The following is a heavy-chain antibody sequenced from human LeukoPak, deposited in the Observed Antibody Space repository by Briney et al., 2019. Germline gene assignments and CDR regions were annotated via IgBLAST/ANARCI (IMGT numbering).Heavy chain of an antibody. CDR1: GFTFSSYA. V-gene: IGHV3-23*01. CDR3: AKESTVTTYYYYYGMDV. Sequence: GGSLRLSCAASGFTFSSYAMSWVRQAPGKGLEWVSAVSGSGGSTYYADSVKGRFTISRDNSKNTLYLQMNSLRAEDTAVYYCAKESTVTTYYYYYGMDVWGQGTTVTVSS. J-gene: IGHJ6*02. CDR2: VSGSGGST. D-gene: IGHD4-17*01.